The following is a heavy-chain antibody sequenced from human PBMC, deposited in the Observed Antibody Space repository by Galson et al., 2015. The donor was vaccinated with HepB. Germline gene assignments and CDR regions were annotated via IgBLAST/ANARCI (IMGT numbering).Heavy chain of an antibody. CDR3: VKVLDPMTTLTYDAFDI. CDR2: ISWNSGGI. V-gene: IGHV3-9*01. Sequence: SLRLSCAASGFSFDVYAMHWVRQAPGKGLEWVSGISWNSGGIGYADSVKGRFTISRDNAKNSLYLQMNSLRAEDTALYYCVKVLDPMTTLTYDAFDIWGQGTMVSVSS. CDR1: GFSFDVYA. D-gene: IGHD4-17*01. J-gene: IGHJ3*02.